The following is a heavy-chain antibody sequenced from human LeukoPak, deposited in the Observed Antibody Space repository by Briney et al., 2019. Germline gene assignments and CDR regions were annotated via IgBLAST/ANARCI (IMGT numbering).Heavy chain of an antibody. V-gene: IGHV3-23*01. D-gene: IGHD3-3*01. CDR3: AKAVSTIFGVAVYYFDY. CDR1: GFTFSSYA. Sequence: GGSLRLSCAASGFTFSSYAMSWVRQAPGKGLEWVSAISGSDGSTYYADSVKGRFTISRDNSKNTLYLQMNSLRAEDTAVYYCAKAVSTIFGVAVYYFDYWGQGTLVTVSS. J-gene: IGHJ4*02. CDR2: ISGSDGST.